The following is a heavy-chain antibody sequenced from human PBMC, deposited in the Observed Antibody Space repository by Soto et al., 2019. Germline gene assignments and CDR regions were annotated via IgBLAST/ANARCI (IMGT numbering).Heavy chain of an antibody. CDR2: ISSSSSYI. D-gene: IGHD1-26*01. V-gene: IGHV3-21*01. Sequence: EVQLVESGGGLVKPGGSLRLSCAASGFTFSSYSMNWVRQAPGKGLEWVSSISSSSSYIYYADSVKGRFTISRDNAXNSLYLQMNSLRAEDTAVYYCARIGWELLFDYFDYWGQGTLVTVSS. CDR3: ARIGWELLFDYFDY. J-gene: IGHJ4*02. CDR1: GFTFSSYS.